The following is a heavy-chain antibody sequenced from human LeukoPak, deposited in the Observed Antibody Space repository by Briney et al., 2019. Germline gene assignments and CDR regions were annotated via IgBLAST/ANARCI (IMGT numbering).Heavy chain of an antibody. CDR2: INHSGST. CDR1: GGSISSYY. D-gene: IGHD6-19*01. J-gene: IGHJ3*02. CDR3: ARGRAVAVLPRKDAFDI. V-gene: IGHV4-34*01. Sequence: PSETLSLTCTVSGGSISSYYWSWIRQPPGKGLEWIGEINHSGSTNYNPSLKSRVTISVDTSKNQFSLKLSSVTAADTAVYYCARGRAVAVLPRKDAFDIWGQGTMVTVPS.